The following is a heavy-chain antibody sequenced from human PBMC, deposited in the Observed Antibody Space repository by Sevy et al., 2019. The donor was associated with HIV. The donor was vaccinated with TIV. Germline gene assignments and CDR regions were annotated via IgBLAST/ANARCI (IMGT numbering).Heavy chain of an antibody. V-gene: IGHV3-49*03. CDR3: TRRGDGYKDYYYYYYMDV. D-gene: IGHD3-10*01. Sequence: GGSLRLSCTASGFTFGDYAMNWFRQAPGKGLEWVGFIRSKAYGGTTEYAASVKGRFTISRDDSKSIAYLQMNSLKTEDTAVYYCTRRGDGYKDYYYYYYMDVWGKGTTVTVSS. CDR1: GFTFGDYA. CDR2: IRSKAYGGTT. J-gene: IGHJ6*03.